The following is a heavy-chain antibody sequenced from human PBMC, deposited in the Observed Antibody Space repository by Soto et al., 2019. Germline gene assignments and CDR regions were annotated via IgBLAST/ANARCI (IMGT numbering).Heavy chain of an antibody. CDR1: GYTFTSYY. CDR3: ATAVAGTEGFDY. Sequence: ASVKVSCKASGYTFTSYYMHWVRQAPGKGLEWMGIINPGDGKTSYAQKFQGRVTMTEDTSTDTAYMELSSLRSEDTAVYYCATAVAGTEGFDYWGQGTLVTVSS. D-gene: IGHD6-19*01. J-gene: IGHJ4*02. CDR2: INPGDGKT. V-gene: IGHV1-24*01.